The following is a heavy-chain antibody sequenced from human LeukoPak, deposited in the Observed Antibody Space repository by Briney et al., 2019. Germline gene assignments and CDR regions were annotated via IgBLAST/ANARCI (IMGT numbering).Heavy chain of an antibody. Sequence: ASVKVSCKASGYTFTGYYMHWVRQAPGQGLEWMGWINPNSGGTNYAQKFQGRVTMTRDTSISTAYMELSRLRSDDTAAYYCARDHGNVVEIAVHCFDYWGQGTLVTVSS. D-gene: IGHD5-24*01. CDR3: ARDHGNVVEIAVHCFDY. CDR1: GYTFTGYY. V-gene: IGHV1-2*02. CDR2: INPNSGGT. J-gene: IGHJ4*02.